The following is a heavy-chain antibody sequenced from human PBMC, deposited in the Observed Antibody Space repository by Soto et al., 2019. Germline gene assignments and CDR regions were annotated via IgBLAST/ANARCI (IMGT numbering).Heavy chain of an antibody. CDR3: ARLPKGSLVTA. Sequence: VVLVESGGGLVSPGGSLRLSCVASGFRFSEHGMNWVRQAPGKGLQWISYISSNSDKTYYADSVKGRFTVSRDNAKNALFLQMNSLRDDDTATYDCARLPKGSLVTAWGQGARVTVSS. V-gene: IGHV3-48*02. J-gene: IGHJ4*02. D-gene: IGHD2-21*02. CDR2: ISSNSDKT. CDR1: GFRFSEHG.